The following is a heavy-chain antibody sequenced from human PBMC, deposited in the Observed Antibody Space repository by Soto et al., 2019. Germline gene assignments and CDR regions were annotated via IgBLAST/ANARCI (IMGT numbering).Heavy chain of an antibody. Sequence: PSETLSLTCAVYGGSFSGYYWSWIRQAPGKGLEWIGEVHLAGSTNYSPSLKGRVTMSLDTSKNQFSLMLTSVTAADTAMYYCARRVVPAALGLWGRGTLVT. D-gene: IGHD2-2*01. CDR3: ARRVVPAALGL. CDR2: VHLAGST. V-gene: IGHV4-34*01. CDR1: GGSFSGYY. J-gene: IGHJ2*01.